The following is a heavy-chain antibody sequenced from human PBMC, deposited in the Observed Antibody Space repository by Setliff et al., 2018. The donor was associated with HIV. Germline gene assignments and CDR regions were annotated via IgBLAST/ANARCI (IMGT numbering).Heavy chain of an antibody. V-gene: IGHV4-59*01. D-gene: IGHD3-10*01. J-gene: IGHJ6*03. CDR3: ARDGPLEGSYRYYYYYMDV. CDR1: GDSISSYY. CDR2: IYYSGST. Sequence: PSETLSLTCTVSGDSISSYYWSWIRQPPGKGLEWIGYIYYSGSTNYNPSLKSRVTISLDMSKNQFSLRLSSVTAADTAVYYCARDGPLEGSYRYYYYYMDVWGKGTTVTVSS.